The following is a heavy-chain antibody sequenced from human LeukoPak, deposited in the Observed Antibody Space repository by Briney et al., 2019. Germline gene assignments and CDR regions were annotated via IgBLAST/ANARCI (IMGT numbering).Heavy chain of an antibody. J-gene: IGHJ4*02. CDR2: ISSSSSTI. V-gene: IGHV3-48*02. D-gene: IGHD1-26*01. CDR3: VRDKAIVRATAFGY. Sequence: QPGGSLRLSCAASGFTFSTYSMNWVRQAPGKVLEWVSYISSSSSTIYYADSVKGRFTISRDNAKNSLYLQMNSLRDEDTAVYYCVRDKAIVRATAFGYWGQGTLVTVSS. CDR1: GFTFSTYS.